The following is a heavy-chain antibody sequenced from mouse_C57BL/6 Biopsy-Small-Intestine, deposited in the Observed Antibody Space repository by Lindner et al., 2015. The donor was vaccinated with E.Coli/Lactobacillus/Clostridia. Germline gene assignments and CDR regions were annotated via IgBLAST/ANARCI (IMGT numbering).Heavy chain of an antibody. V-gene: IGHV1-81*01. CDR2: IYPRSGNT. CDR1: GYTFTSYG. J-gene: IGHJ3*01. Sequence: VQLQESGAELARPGASVNLSCKASGYTFTSYGITWVKQRTGQGLEWIGEIYPRSGNTYYNEKFKGKATLTADKSSSTAYMELRSLTSEDSAVYFCATNLITTDTLAYWGQGTLVTVSA. D-gene: IGHD1-2*01. CDR3: ATNLITTDTLAY.